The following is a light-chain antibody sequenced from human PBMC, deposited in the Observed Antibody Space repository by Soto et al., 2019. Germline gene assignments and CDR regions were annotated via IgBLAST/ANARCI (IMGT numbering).Light chain of an antibody. CDR1: NIGS. V-gene: IGLV3-21*04. Sequence: SYELTQPPSVSVAPGKTARTTCGGNNIGSIHWYQQKPGQAPVLVISYDRDRPSGIPERFSGSKSGNTDSLASGRVGAGDEDDYYCQVWDSSSDHPVFGGGTKLTVL. J-gene: IGLJ2*01. CDR3: QVWDSSSDHPV. CDR2: YDR.